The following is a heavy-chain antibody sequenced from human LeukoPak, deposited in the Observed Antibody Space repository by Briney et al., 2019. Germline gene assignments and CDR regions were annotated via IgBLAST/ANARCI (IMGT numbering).Heavy chain of an antibody. V-gene: IGHV3-23*01. CDR1: GFTYSSYA. Sequence: PGGSLRLPCAASGFTYSSYAMSWVRQAPGEGLEWVSAISGSGGITYYADSVKGRFTISRDNSKNTLYLQMNSLRAEDTAVYYCAIISGWYFDPTDYWGQGTLVTVSS. D-gene: IGHD6-19*01. CDR3: AIISGWYFDPTDY. CDR2: ISGSGGIT. J-gene: IGHJ4*02.